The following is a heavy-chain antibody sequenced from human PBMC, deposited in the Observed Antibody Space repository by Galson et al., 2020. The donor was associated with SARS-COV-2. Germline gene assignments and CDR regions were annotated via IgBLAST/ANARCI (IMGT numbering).Heavy chain of an antibody. Sequence: LSLTCTVSGGSISSGGYYWSWVRQHPGKGLEWIGYVNYSGSTKYNPSLKSRVTMSVDTSKNQFSLNLNSVTAADTAIYYCTVYYYDTGGSYFFDYWGLGTRVTVSS. J-gene: IGHJ4*02. D-gene: IGHD3-22*01. CDR1: GGSISSGGYY. V-gene: IGHV4-31*03. CDR3: TVYYYDTGGSYFFDY. CDR2: VNYSGST.